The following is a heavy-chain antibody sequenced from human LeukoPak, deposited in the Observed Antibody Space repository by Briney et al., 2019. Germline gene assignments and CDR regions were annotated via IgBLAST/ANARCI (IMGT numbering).Heavy chain of an antibody. CDR3: AREGRYYGSGYYYYYYYMDV. Sequence: GGSLRLSCADSGFTFSSYAMSWVRQAPGKGLEWVSAISGSGGSTYYADSVKGRFTISRDNSKNTLYLQMNSLRAEDTAVYYCAREGRYYGSGYYYYYYYMDVWGKGTTVTVSS. CDR1: GFTFSSYA. D-gene: IGHD3-10*01. CDR2: ISGSGGST. J-gene: IGHJ6*03. V-gene: IGHV3-23*01.